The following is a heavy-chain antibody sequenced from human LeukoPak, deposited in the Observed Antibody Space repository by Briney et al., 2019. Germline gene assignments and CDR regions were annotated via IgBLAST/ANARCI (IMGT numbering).Heavy chain of an antibody. CDR1: GFTFASHA. D-gene: IGHD1-1*01. V-gene: IGHV3-23*01. J-gene: IGHJ4*02. CDR2: ITSSGDRT. CDR3: AKDPPLDDVQSY. Sequence: GGSLRLSCAASGFTFASHAMNWVRQAPGRGLEWVSSITSSGDRTYYEDSVKGGFTVFRDNSKNTLYLQINNLRAEDTGLYSCAKDPPLDDVQSYWGQGTLVIVSS.